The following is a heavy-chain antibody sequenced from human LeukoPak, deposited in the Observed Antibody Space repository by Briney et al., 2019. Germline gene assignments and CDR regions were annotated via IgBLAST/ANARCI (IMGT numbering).Heavy chain of an antibody. V-gene: IGHV4-31*03. CDR2: IYYSGST. CDR1: GGSISSGGYY. CDR3: ASSPQLELRQRWFDP. J-gene: IGHJ5*02. Sequence: SQTLSLTCTVSGGSISSGGYYWSWIRQHPGKGLEWIGYIYYSGSTYYNPSLKSRVTISVDTSKNQFSLKLSSVTAADTAVYYCASSPQLELRQRWFDPWGQGTLVTVSS. D-gene: IGHD1-7*01.